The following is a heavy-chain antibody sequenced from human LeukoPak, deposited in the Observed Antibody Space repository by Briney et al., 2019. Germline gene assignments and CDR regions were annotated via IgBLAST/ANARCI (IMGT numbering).Heavy chain of an antibody. Sequence: SETLSLTCAVYGGSFSVYYWSWIRQPPGKGLEWIGEINHSGSTNYNPSLKSRVTISVDTSKNQFSLKLSSVTAADTAVYYCARGMTTVTTYLDYWGQGTLVTVSS. V-gene: IGHV4-34*01. J-gene: IGHJ4*02. CDR3: ARGMTTVTTYLDY. D-gene: IGHD4-17*01. CDR2: INHSGST. CDR1: GGSFSVYY.